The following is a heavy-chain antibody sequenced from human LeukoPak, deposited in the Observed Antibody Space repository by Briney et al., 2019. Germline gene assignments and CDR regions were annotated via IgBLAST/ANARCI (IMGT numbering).Heavy chain of an antibody. Sequence: GGSLRLSCAASGFTFSSYSMNWVRQAPGKGLEWVSYISSSSSTIYYADSVKGRFTISRDNAKNTLYLQMNSLRAEDTAVYYCARDSWIRNYYYYYMDVWGKGTTVTVSS. J-gene: IGHJ6*03. V-gene: IGHV3-48*01. CDR2: ISSSSSTI. CDR1: GFTFSSYS. D-gene: IGHD5-12*01. CDR3: ARDSWIRNYYYYYMDV.